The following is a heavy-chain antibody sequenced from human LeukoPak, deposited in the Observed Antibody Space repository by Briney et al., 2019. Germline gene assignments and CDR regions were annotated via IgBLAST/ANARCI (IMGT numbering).Heavy chain of an antibody. D-gene: IGHD6-19*01. CDR1: GFTFNTYA. CDR3: AKVPAVAEGMVAFDI. CDR2: ISGSGGGT. J-gene: IGHJ3*02. Sequence: GGSLRLSCAASGFTFNTYAMNWVRQAPGKGLEWVSTISGSGGGTYYADSVKGRFTISRDNSKNTLYLQMNSLRAEDTAVYYCAKVPAVAEGMVAFDIWGQGTMVTVSS. V-gene: IGHV3-23*01.